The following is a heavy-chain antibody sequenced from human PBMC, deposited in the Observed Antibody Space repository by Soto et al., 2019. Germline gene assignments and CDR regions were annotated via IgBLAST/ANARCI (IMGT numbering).Heavy chain of an antibody. V-gene: IGHV3-30*18. D-gene: IGHD1-26*01. CDR3: AKYVVVGATTGLGDYYYYYGMDV. J-gene: IGHJ6*02. Sequence: QVQLVESGGGVVQPGRSLRLSCAASGFTFSSYGMHWVRQAPGKGLEWVAVISYDGSNKYYADSVKGRFTISRDNSNNSLYLQMNSLRAEDTAVYYCAKYVVVGATTGLGDYYYYYGMDVWGQGTTVTVSS. CDR2: ISYDGSNK. CDR1: GFTFSSYG.